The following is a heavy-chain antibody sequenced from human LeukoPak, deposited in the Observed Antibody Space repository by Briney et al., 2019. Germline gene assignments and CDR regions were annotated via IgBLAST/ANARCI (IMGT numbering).Heavy chain of an antibody. D-gene: IGHD6-19*01. CDR3: ARDLYRSGILDAFDI. CDR1: GFTFSDYW. CDR2: IAGDGSSI. Sequence: GGSLRLSCAASGFTFSDYWMHWVRDAPGKGLMWVSRIAGDGSSISYADSVKGRFTISRDNAKNSLYLQMNSLRAEDTAVYYCARDLYRSGILDAFDIWGQGTMVTVSS. V-gene: IGHV3-74*01. J-gene: IGHJ3*02.